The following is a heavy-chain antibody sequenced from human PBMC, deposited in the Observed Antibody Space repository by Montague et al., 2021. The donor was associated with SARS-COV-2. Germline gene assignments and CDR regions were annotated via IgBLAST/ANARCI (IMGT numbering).Heavy chain of an antibody. D-gene: IGHD2-21*01. Sequence: SETLSLTCTVAGGSISGSNYFWGWIRQPPGKGLEWIGRIYPSGNTXYSPSLKSRVTMSLDTSKNELSLRLTSMTAADTAVYYCATGDRAFDFWGQGTLVTVSS. J-gene: IGHJ4*02. V-gene: IGHV4-61*05. CDR2: IYPSGNT. CDR1: GGSISGSNYF. CDR3: ATGDRAFDF.